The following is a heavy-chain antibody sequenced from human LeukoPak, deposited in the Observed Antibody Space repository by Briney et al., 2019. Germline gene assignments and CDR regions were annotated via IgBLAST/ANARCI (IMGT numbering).Heavy chain of an antibody. V-gene: IGHV1-18*01. Sequence: GASVKVSCKASGYTFTSYGISWVRQAPGQGLEWMGWISAYNGNTNYAQKLQGRVTMTTDTSTSTAYMELRSLRSEDTAVYYCARGPLRATSSSWYGEDYWGQGTLVTVSS. J-gene: IGHJ4*02. CDR2: ISAYNGNT. CDR3: ARGPLRATSSSWYGEDY. D-gene: IGHD6-13*01. CDR1: GYTFTSYG.